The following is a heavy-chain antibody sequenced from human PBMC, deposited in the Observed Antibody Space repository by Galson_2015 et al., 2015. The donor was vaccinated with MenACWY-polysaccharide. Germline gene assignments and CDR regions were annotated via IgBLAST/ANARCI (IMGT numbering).Heavy chain of an antibody. CDR3: ARHRYNGSYHYYYYGMDV. CDR1: GYSFTSYW. D-gene: IGHD1-26*01. J-gene: IGHJ6*02. CDR2: VYPGDSDT. V-gene: IGHV5-51*01. Sequence: QSGAEVKKPGESLKISCKGSGYSFTSYWIGWVRQMPGKGLEWMGIVYPGDSDTRYSPSFQGQVTISADKSISTAYLQWSSLKASDTAMYYCARHRYNGSYHYYYYGMDVWGQGTTVTVSS.